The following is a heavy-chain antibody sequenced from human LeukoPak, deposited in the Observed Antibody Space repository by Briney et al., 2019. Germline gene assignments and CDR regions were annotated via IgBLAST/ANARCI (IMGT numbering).Heavy chain of an antibody. D-gene: IGHD1-26*01. J-gene: IGHJ4*02. CDR2: IIPIFGAA. CDR1: GGTFSNHA. CDR3: ANDGGLMTVGSLGF. V-gene: IGHV1-69*05. Sequence: SVKVSCKASGGTFSNHAISWVRQAPAQGLEWMGGIIPIFGAANYAQKFQGRVTITTDESTSTAYMELSSLRVEDTAMYYCANDGGLMTVGSLGFWGQGTLVTVSS.